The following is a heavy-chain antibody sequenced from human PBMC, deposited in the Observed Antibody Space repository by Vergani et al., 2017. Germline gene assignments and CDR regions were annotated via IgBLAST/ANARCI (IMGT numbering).Heavy chain of an antibody. CDR1: GFTFNQYG. J-gene: IGHJ1*01. V-gene: IGHV3-33*01. CDR3: ATKICGTPGCQIGYFRE. CDR2: TWYDGNNK. D-gene: IGHD1-1*01. Sequence: QVQLVESGGGVVQPGRSLRLSCAASGFTFNQYGMHWVRQAPGKGLEWVAVTWYDGNNKQYADSVKGRFTISRDNSKSTMYLQMNSLRTEDTAVYYCATKICGTPGCQIGYFREWGQGTLVTVSS.